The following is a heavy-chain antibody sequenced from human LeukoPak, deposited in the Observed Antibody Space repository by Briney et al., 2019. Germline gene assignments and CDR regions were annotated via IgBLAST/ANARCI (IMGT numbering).Heavy chain of an antibody. Sequence: SVKVSCKASRGTFSSYAISWVRQAPGQGLEWMGGIIPIFGTANYAQKFQGRVTITADESTSTAYMELSSLRSEDTAVYYCARDLVRFLEWLSLAYWGQGTLVTVSS. D-gene: IGHD3-3*01. CDR3: ARDLVRFLEWLSLAY. CDR1: RGTFSSYA. V-gene: IGHV1-69*13. J-gene: IGHJ4*02. CDR2: IIPIFGTA.